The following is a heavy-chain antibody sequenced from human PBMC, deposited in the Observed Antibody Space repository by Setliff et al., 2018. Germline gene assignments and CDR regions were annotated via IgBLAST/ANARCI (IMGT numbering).Heavy chain of an antibody. D-gene: IGHD2-2*01. V-gene: IGHV1-18*01. CDR3: TRDTNIVVVPPHRTAFDI. CDR1: GYTFSTYG. Sequence: ASVKVSCKASGYTFSTYGTAWVRQAPGQGLEWMGWISPYNGYIIYAHKFQGRVTMTTDTSTGTADMELRNLRSDDTAVYYCTRDTNIVVVPPHRTAFDIWGQGTTVTVSS. J-gene: IGHJ3*02. CDR2: ISPYNGYI.